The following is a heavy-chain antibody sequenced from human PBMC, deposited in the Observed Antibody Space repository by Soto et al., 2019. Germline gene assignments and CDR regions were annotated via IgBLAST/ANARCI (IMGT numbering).Heavy chain of an antibody. D-gene: IGHD6-13*01. V-gene: IGHV1-18*01. CDR2: ISAYNGNT. J-gene: IGHJ4*02. Sequence: QVQLVQSGAEVKKPGASVKVSCKASSYTFAIYVISWVRQAPGQGLEWMGWISAYNGNTNSAQKLQGRVTMTTDTSPSTSYMELRSLRSDDTAVYYCARVIAAAADFDYWGQGTLVTVSS. CDR1: SYTFAIYV. CDR3: ARVIAAAADFDY.